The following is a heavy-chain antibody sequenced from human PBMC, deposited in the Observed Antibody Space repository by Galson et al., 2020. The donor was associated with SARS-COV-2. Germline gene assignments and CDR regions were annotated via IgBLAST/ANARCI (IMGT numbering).Heavy chain of an antibody. CDR2: IKRKSDGGTA. D-gene: IGHD2-8*01. CDR3: ATHAPRTDLALGVSAVLGVLDGFDI. V-gene: IGHV3-15*07. Sequence: GGSLRLSCAASGFTFSNAWMNWVRQAPGKGLEWVGRIKRKSDGGTADYAAPVKGRFTISRDDSKNMLYLQMNSLKIEDTAVYYCATHAPRTDLALGVSAVLGVLDGFDIWGQGTMFPVSS. CDR1: GFTFSNAW. J-gene: IGHJ3*02.